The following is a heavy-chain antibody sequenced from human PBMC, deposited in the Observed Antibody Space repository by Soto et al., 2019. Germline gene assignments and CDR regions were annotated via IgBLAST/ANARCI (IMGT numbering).Heavy chain of an antibody. CDR3: GRDMSAYYEFWSGGDYFDY. Sequence: QVQLVESGGGVVQPGRSLRLSCAASGFTFSSYAMHWVRQAPGKGLEWVAVISYDGSNKYYADSVKGRFTISRDNSKNTLYVHMNGLRAEDMAVYYCGRDMSAYYEFWSGGDYFDYWGQGTLVTVSS. CDR2: ISYDGSNK. CDR1: GFTFSSYA. V-gene: IGHV3-30-3*01. J-gene: IGHJ4*02. D-gene: IGHD3-3*01.